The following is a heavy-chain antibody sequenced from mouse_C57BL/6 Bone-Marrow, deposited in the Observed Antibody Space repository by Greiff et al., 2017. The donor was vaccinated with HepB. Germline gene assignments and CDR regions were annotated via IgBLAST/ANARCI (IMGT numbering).Heavy chain of an antibody. Sequence: VQLKQSGAELVRPGASVKLSCTASGFNIKDDYMHWVKQRPEQGLEWIGWIDPENGDTEYASKFQGKATITADTSSNTAYLQLSSLTSEDTAVYYCTTGLRNYDYVRFAYWGQGTLVTVSA. D-gene: IGHD2-4*01. V-gene: IGHV14-4*01. CDR1: GFNIKDDY. CDR3: TTGLRNYDYVRFAY. CDR2: IDPENGDT. J-gene: IGHJ3*01.